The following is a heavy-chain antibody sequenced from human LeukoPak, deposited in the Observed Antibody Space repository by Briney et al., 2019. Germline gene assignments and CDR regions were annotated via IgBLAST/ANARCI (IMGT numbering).Heavy chain of an antibody. Sequence: PSETLSLTCTVSGFTSNSGYYWGWIRQSPGKGLEWIGSIYQSGTTYYNAFLKSRVTISLDTSRKQFSLKLSSMTAADTAVYYCARGTMVRGVITRLSIFDYWGQGTLVTVSS. CDR2: IYQSGTT. CDR1: GFTSNSGYY. D-gene: IGHD3-10*01. J-gene: IGHJ4*02. CDR3: ARGTMVRGVITRLSIFDY. V-gene: IGHV4-38-2*02.